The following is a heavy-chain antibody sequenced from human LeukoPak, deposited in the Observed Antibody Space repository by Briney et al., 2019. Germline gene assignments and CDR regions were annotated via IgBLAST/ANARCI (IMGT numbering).Heavy chain of an antibody. CDR1: GFTFSSYS. CDR2: ISSSSSYI. D-gene: IGHD4-17*01. J-gene: IGHJ4*02. Sequence: GGSLRLSCAASGFTFSSYSMNWVRQAPGKGLEWVSSISSSSSYIYYADSVKGRFTISRDNAKNSLYLQMNSLRAEDTAVYYCARAEDYGDSYYFDYWGQGTLVTVSS. V-gene: IGHV3-21*01. CDR3: ARAEDYGDSYYFDY.